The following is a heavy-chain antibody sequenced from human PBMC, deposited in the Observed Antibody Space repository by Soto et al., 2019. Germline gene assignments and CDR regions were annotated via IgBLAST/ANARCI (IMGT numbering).Heavy chain of an antibody. CDR3: ARGYRIAAGVSCIDP. J-gene: IGHJ5*02. Sequence: PSETLSLTCAVYGGSFSGYYWSWIRQPPGKGLEWIGEINHSGSTNYNPSLKSRVTISVDTSKNQFSLKLSSVTAADTAVYYCARGYRIAAGVSCIDPWGQGTLVTVSS. D-gene: IGHD6-13*01. CDR1: GGSFSGYY. CDR2: INHSGST. V-gene: IGHV4-34*01.